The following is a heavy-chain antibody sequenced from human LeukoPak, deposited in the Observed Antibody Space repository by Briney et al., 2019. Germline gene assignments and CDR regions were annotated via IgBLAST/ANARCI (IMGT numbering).Heavy chain of an antibody. J-gene: IGHJ3*02. CDR1: GFTFDDYA. CDR2: ISWNSGSI. D-gene: IGHD1-1*01. Sequence: PGGSLRLSCAASGFTFDDYAMHWVRQAPGKGLEWVSGISWNSGSIGYADSVKGRFTISRDNAKNSLYLQMNSLRAEDTALYYCAKDMLAGTTGGDAFDIWGQGTMVTVSS. CDR3: AKDMLAGTTGGDAFDI. V-gene: IGHV3-9*01.